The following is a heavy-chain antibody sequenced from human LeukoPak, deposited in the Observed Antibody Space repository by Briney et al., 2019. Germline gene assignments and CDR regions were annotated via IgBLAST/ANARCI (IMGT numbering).Heavy chain of an antibody. CDR3: TTDGKLEYYDSSGYRPSEYFQH. Sequence: GGSLTLTCAVSGLTFSNAWLSWIRQAPGKGLEWVGRIKSKTDGGTTDYAATVKGRFTISRDDSKNTLYLQMNSLKTEDTAVYYCTTDGKLEYYDSSGYRPSEYFQHWGQGTLVTVSS. V-gene: IGHV3-15*01. CDR1: GLTFSNAW. CDR2: IKSKTDGGTT. D-gene: IGHD3-22*01. J-gene: IGHJ1*01.